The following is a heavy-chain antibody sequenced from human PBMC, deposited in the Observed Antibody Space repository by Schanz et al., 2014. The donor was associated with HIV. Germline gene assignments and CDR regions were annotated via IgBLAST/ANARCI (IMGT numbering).Heavy chain of an antibody. Sequence: VQLVESGGGLVQPGRSLRLSCAASGFTFDDYAMHWVRQAPGKGLEWVAVIWYDGTNIDYADSVKGRFTVSRDNSKNMLYLQMNSLRAEDTAVYYCAREYYSRNWNWFDPWGQGTLVTVSS. D-gene: IGHD6-13*01. V-gene: IGHV3-33*08. CDR1: GFTFDDYA. CDR2: IWYDGTNI. CDR3: AREYYSRNWNWFDP. J-gene: IGHJ5*02.